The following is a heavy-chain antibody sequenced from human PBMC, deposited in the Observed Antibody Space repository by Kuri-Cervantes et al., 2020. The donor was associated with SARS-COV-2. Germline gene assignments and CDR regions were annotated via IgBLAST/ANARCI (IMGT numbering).Heavy chain of an antibody. D-gene: IGHD5-18*01. CDR3: ARSQRKRGYSYAETQLSLDP. J-gene: IGHJ5*02. CDR2: IYYSGST. Sequence: ESLKISCAVSGYSISSGSYWGWIRQPPGKGLEWIGSIYYSGSTYYNPSLKSRVTISVDTSKNQFSLKLYSVTAADTAVYYCARSQRKRGYSYAETQLSLDPWGQGTLVTVSS. V-gene: IGHV4-38-2*01. CDR1: GYSISSGSY.